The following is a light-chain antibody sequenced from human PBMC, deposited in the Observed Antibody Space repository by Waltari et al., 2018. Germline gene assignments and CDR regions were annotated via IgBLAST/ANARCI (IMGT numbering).Light chain of an antibody. CDR3: QQTYDTPLT. V-gene: IGKV1-39*01. Sequence: DIQMTQASSFLSVSVVDRVNITCRASVSVSIHLNWYQQKPGKAPNLLIYATSALQTGVPSRFSGSGSGADFTLTITNLQPADFGIYYCQQTYDTPLTFGAGTKVQLK. CDR2: ATS. CDR1: VSVSIH. J-gene: IGKJ4*01.